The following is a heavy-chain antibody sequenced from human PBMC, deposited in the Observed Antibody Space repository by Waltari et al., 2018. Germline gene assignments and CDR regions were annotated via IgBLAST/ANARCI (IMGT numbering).Heavy chain of an antibody. CDR3: ARDRGKGLYLDS. CDR1: W. D-gene: IGHD2-15*01. CDR2: IYRTGKT. J-gene: IGHJ4*02. Sequence: WWSWVRQRPGKSLEWLGQIYRTGKTNYNPSLEGRVIVSNDTSNNHLSLKLTSVTAADTAIYYCARDRGKGLYLDSWGQGILVTVSP. V-gene: IGHV4-4*02.